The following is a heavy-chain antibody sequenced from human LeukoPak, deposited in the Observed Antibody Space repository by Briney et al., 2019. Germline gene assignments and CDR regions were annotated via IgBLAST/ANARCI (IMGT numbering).Heavy chain of an antibody. CDR1: GGTFTSYA. Sequence: SVKVSCKASGGTFTSYAISWVRQAPGQGLEWMGGVIPMFATANYAPKFQDRVTITADESTSTAYMELRSLRSEDTAVYHCARGLHGDYGYFDYRGQGTLVTVSS. CDR2: VIPMFATA. V-gene: IGHV1-69*13. D-gene: IGHD4-17*01. CDR3: ARGLHGDYGYFDY. J-gene: IGHJ4*02.